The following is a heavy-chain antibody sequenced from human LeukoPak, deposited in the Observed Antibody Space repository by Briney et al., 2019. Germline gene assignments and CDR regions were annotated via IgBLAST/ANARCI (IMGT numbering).Heavy chain of an antibody. Sequence: SETLSLTCTVSSGSISTGDYYWRWVRQPPGKGLEYIGYTYYSGSTYYNPSHKSRLTISVDTSKNQFSLKLSSVTAADTAVYYCAVGHYYHSSGYLFDSWGQGTLVTVSS. CDR2: TYYSGST. J-gene: IGHJ4*02. V-gene: IGHV4-30-4*01. CDR1: SGSISTGDYY. CDR3: AVGHYYHSSGYLFDS. D-gene: IGHD3-22*01.